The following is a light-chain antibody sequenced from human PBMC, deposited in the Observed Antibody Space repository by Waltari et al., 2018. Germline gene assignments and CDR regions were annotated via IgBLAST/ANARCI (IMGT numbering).Light chain of an antibody. CDR3: VAWDDSLNAYV. J-gene: IGLJ1*01. CDR1: SSNIGTYT. Sequence: QSELTQLPSASGTPGQRVTISCSGRSSNIGTYTLNWYQHLPGTAPKLLMFSNNQRPSWVPERVSGSKSGTSASLAISGLQSEDEADYYCVAWDDSLNAYVFGTGTKVTVL. CDR2: SNN. V-gene: IGLV1-44*01.